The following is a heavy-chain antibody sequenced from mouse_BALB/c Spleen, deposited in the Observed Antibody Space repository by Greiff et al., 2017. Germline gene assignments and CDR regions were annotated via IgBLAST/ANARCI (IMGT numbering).Heavy chain of an antibody. CDR3: TRGDGYNAMDY. Sequence: VQLQQSGAELVRPGASVKLSCKASGYTFTSYWINWVKQRPGQGLEWIGNIYPSDSYTNYNQKFKDKATLTVDKSSSTAYMQLSSPTSEDSAVYYCTRGDGYNAMDYWGQGTSVTVSS. CDR2: IYPSDSYT. J-gene: IGHJ4*01. CDR1: GYTFTSYW. D-gene: IGHD1-2*01. V-gene: IGHV1-69*02.